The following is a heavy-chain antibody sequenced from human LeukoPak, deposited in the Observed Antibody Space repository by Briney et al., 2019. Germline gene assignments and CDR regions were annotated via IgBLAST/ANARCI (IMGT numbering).Heavy chain of an antibody. CDR3: AKGGDYYDSSGYYLFYY. CDR1: GFTFSTYS. J-gene: IGHJ4*02. V-gene: IGHV3-21*04. CDR2: ISGGSEYI. D-gene: IGHD3-22*01. Sequence: GGSLRLSCAASGFTFSTYSMNWVRQTPGKGLEWVSSISGGSEYIYYTDSVKGRFTISRDNAKNSLYLQMSSLRAEDTAVYYCAKGGDYYDSSGYYLFYYWGQGTLVTVSS.